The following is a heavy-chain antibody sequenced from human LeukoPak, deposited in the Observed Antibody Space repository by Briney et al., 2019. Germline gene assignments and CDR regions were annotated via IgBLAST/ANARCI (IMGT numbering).Heavy chain of an antibody. J-gene: IGHJ4*02. V-gene: IGHV1-8*01. CDR3: ARIAAPGNRRLNF. Sequence: ASVKVPCKASGYTLTTYDINWVRQAAGQGLEWMGWMNPNSGNTGNAQKFQGRVTMTRNTSISTAYMELTSLTSEDTAVYFCARIAAPGNRRLNFWGQGTLVTVSS. CDR2: MNPNSGNT. D-gene: IGHD6-13*01. CDR1: GYTLTTYD.